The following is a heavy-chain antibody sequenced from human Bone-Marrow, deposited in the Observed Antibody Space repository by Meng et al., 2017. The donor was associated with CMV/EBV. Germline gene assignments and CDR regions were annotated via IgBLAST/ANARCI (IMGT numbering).Heavy chain of an antibody. Sequence: SETLSLTCTVSGVSISSSSYYWGWIRQPPGKGLEWIANIYYSGSTYYNPSLKSRVSISVDTSKNQFSLKLSSVTAADTAVYYCASDLVFRLSTLVTYFDYWGHGTLVTVSS. J-gene: IGHJ4*01. V-gene: IGHV4-39*07. CDR1: GVSISSSSYY. CDR2: IYYSGST. CDR3: ASDLVFRLSTLVTYFDY. D-gene: IGHD4-23*01.